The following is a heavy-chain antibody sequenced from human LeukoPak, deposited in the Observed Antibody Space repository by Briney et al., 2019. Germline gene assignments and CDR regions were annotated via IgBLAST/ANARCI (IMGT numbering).Heavy chain of an antibody. D-gene: IGHD3-10*01. Sequence: SETLSLTCTVSGGSISSYYWSWIRQPPGKGLEWIGYIYHSGSTNYNPSLKSRVTISVDTSKYQFSLKLSSVTAADTAVDYCASWFHRQGAFDIWGQGTMVTVSS. J-gene: IGHJ3*02. CDR2: IYHSGST. V-gene: IGHV4-59*01. CDR3: ASWFHRQGAFDI. CDR1: GGSISSYY.